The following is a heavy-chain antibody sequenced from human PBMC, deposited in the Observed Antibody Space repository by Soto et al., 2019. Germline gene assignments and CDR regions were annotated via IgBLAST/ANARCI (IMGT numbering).Heavy chain of an antibody. J-gene: IGHJ6*02. Sequence: GESLKISCTGFGYTFTTFWISWVRQMPGKGLEWMGRIDPGDTYATYSPAFQGHVTISADKAISTAYLQWSSLKASDTAMYYCAGSIAVAGTRRRNYGMDVWGQGTTVTVSS. V-gene: IGHV5-10-1*01. CDR1: GYTFTTFW. CDR3: AGSIAVAGTRRRNYGMDV. CDR2: IDPGDTYA. D-gene: IGHD6-19*01.